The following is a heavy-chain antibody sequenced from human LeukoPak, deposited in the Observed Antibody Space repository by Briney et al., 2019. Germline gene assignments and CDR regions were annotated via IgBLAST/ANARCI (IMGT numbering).Heavy chain of an antibody. CDR1: GFNFSSYE. Sequence: GSLRLFCAASGFNFSSYEMNWVRQASGKGLEWVSYISSSGSTIYYADSVKGRFNISRDNAKNSLYLQMNGLRAEDTAVYYCARSIIFQGRPRGIDYWGQGTLVTVSS. CDR2: ISSSGSTI. D-gene: IGHD3-16*01. V-gene: IGHV3-48*03. CDR3: ARSIIFQGRPRGIDY. J-gene: IGHJ4*02.